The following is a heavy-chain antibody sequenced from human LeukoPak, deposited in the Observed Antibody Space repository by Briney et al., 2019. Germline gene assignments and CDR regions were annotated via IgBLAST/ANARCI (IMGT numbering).Heavy chain of an antibody. CDR1: GGSISSYY. Sequence: SETLSLTCTVSGGSISSYYWSWIRQPAGKGLEWIGRIYTSGSTNYNPSLKSRVTMSVDTSKNQFSLKLSSVTAADMAVYYCARGPQTSTIFGVVIPYDAFDIWGQGTMVTVSS. CDR2: IYTSGST. D-gene: IGHD3-3*01. CDR3: ARGPQTSTIFGVVIPYDAFDI. V-gene: IGHV4-4*07. J-gene: IGHJ3*02.